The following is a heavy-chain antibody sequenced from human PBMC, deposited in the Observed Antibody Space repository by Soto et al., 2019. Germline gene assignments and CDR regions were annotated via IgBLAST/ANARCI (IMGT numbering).Heavy chain of an antibody. J-gene: IGHJ4*02. CDR1: GYTFTSYD. D-gene: IGHD6-19*01. CDR3: ARAGGLGAVAVDY. CDR2: MNPNSGNT. V-gene: IGHV1-8*01. Sequence: ASVKVSCKASGYTFTSYDINWVRQATGQGLEYLGWMNPNSGNTAYVQKFQGRVTMTWDTSITTAYMELSSLRSEDTAVYFCARAGGLGAVAVDYWGQG.